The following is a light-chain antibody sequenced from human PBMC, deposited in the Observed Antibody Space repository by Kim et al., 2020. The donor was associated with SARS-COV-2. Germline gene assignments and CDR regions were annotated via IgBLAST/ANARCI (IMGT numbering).Light chain of an antibody. V-gene: IGLV3-9*01. J-gene: IGLJ3*02. Sequence: VGLRQAARITCGGNNIVTKKVHWYQQRPGQAPVLVMYRDTNRPSGIPERFSGSNSGNTATLTISRAQAGDEADYYCQVWDSSTWVFGGGTQLTVL. CDR3: QVWDSSTWV. CDR2: RDT. CDR1: NIVTKK.